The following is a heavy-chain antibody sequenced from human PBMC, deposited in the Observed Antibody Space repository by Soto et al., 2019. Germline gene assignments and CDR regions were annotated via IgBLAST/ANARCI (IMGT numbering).Heavy chain of an antibody. J-gene: IGHJ6*02. D-gene: IGHD5-18*01. Sequence: QVQLVQSGAEVKKPGSSVKVSCKASGGTFSSYAISWVRQAPGQGLEWMGWINAGNGNTKYSQKFQGRVTITRDTSASTAYMELSSLRSEDTAVYYCARDGDTAIALRVGAYGMDVWGQGTTVTVSS. CDR2: INAGNGNT. CDR1: GGTFSSYA. CDR3: ARDGDTAIALRVGAYGMDV. V-gene: IGHV1-3*01.